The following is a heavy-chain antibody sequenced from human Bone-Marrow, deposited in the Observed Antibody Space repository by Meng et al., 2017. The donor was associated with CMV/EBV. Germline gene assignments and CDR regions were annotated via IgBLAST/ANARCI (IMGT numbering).Heavy chain of an antibody. J-gene: IGHJ5*02. Sequence: GESLKIYCKGSGYSFTSYWIGWVRQMPGKGQEWMGIIHPGDSDTRYSPSFQGQVTISADKSISTAYLQWSSLKASDTAMYHCARLPSYGLVRGWFDPWGQGTLVTVSS. CDR1: GYSFTSYW. CDR3: ARLPSYGLVRGWFDP. V-gene: IGHV5-51*01. CDR2: IHPGDSDT. D-gene: IGHD5-18*01.